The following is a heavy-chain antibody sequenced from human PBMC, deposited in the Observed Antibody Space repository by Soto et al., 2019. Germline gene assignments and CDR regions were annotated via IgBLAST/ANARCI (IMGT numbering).Heavy chain of an antibody. CDR2: ISGLSATT. D-gene: IGHD2-15*01. CDR3: TRGGAARPDY. Sequence: DVVLVNSGGGFVRPGESLRLSCGASGFRFTSFGMNWVRQGPGKGLEWLSYISGLSATTYYADSVRGRFTVSRDNDMNLVFLQLNNLRGDDTAVYYCTRGGAARPDYWGQGSLVVVSS. CDR1: GFRFTSFG. V-gene: IGHV3-48*04. J-gene: IGHJ4*02.